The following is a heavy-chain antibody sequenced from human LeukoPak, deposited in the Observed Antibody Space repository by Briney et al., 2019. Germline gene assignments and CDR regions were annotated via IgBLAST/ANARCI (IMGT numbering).Heavy chain of an antibody. V-gene: IGHV3-23*01. CDR2: ISGSGGST. J-gene: IGHJ6*02. D-gene: IGHD2-15*01. CDR3: AKGGYCSGGSCYVQTRYYYYGMDV. CDR1: GFTFSSYA. Sequence: GGSLRLSCAASGFTFSSYAMSWVRQAPGKGLEWVSAISGSGGSTYYADSVKGRFTISRDNSKNTLYLQMNSLRAEDTAVYYCAKGGYCSGGSCYVQTRYYYYGMDVWGQGTTVTVSS.